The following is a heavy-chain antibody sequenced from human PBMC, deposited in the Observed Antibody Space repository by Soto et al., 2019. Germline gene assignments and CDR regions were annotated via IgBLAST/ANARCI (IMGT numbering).Heavy chain of an antibody. CDR2: IYPGDSDT. CDR3: ARHTISPRVYYYYMDV. CDR1: GYSFTSYW. V-gene: IGHV5-51*01. Sequence: PWESLKISCKGSGYSFTSYWIGWVRQMAVKGLEWMGIIYPGDSDTRYSPSFQGQVTISADKSISTAYLQWSSLKASDTAMYYCARHTISPRVYYYYMDVWGKGTTVTVSS. D-gene: IGHD3-9*01. J-gene: IGHJ6*03.